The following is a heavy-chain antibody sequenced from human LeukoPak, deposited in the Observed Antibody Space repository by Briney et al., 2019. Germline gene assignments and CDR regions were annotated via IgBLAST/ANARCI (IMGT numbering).Heavy chain of an antibody. Sequence: PSETLSLTCTVSGGSISSSSYYWGWLRQPPGKGLEWIGSIYYSGSTNYNPSLKSRVTISVDTSKKQFSLKLSSVTAADTAVYYCVTYYFDSSGPKKNYWGQGTLVTVSS. CDR2: IYYSGST. V-gene: IGHV4-39*07. CDR3: VTYYFDSSGPKKNY. CDR1: GGSISSSSYY. J-gene: IGHJ4*02. D-gene: IGHD3-22*01.